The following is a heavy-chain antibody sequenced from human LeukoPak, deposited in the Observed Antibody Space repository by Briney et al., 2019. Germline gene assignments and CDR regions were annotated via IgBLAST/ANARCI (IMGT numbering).Heavy chain of an antibody. J-gene: IGHJ4*02. CDR1: GYSFTDNW. V-gene: IGHV5-10-1*01. CDR3: ARTRSGGYYNPYYFDY. CDR2: IDPSDSYT. Sequence: GESLRISCKGSGYSFTDNWISWVRQMPGKGLEWMGRIDPSDSYTNYSPSFRGHVTISSDMSITTAYLQWSSLEASDTAIYYCARTRSGGYYNPYYFDYWGQGSLVTVSS. D-gene: IGHD3-10*01.